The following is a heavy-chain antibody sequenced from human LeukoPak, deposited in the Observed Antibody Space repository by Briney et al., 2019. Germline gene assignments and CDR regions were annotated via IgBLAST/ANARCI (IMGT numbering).Heavy chain of an antibody. CDR1: GYTFTGYY. Sequence: ASVKVSCKASGYTFTGYYMHWVRQAPGQGLEWMGWINPNSGGTNYAQKFQGRVTMTRDTSISTAYMELSRLRSDDTAVYYCARAGVLWFGELLYDTRSWFDPWGQGTLVTVSS. D-gene: IGHD3-10*01. J-gene: IGHJ5*02. CDR2: INPNSGGT. CDR3: ARAGVLWFGELLYDTRSWFDP. V-gene: IGHV1-2*02.